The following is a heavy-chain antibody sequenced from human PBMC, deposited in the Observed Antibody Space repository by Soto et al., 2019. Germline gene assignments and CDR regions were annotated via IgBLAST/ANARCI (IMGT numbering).Heavy chain of an antibody. Sequence: SVKVSFKASGGTFSSYAISWVRQAPGQGLEWMGGIIPIFGTANYAQKFQGRVTITADESTSTAYMELSSLRSEDTAVYYCARGDIVVVPAAQPLSNGMDVWGQGTTVTVSS. CDR2: IIPIFGTA. J-gene: IGHJ6*02. D-gene: IGHD2-2*01. V-gene: IGHV1-69*13. CDR1: GGTFSSYA. CDR3: ARGDIVVVPAAQPLSNGMDV.